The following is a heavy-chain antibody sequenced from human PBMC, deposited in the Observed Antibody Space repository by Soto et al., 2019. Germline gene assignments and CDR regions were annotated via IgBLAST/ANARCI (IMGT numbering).Heavy chain of an antibody. J-gene: IGHJ4*02. CDR2: ISAYNGNT. CDR3: ARVLGYSSRWYDY. V-gene: IGHV1-18*01. CDR1: RYMFKSNA. D-gene: IGHD6-13*01. Sequence: SVKVSCEDCRYMFKSNARSSVHQEPGQGLEWMGWISAYNGNTNYAQKLQGRVTMTTDTSTSTAYMELRSLRSDDTAVYNCARVLGYSSRWYDYCGQATLITVS.